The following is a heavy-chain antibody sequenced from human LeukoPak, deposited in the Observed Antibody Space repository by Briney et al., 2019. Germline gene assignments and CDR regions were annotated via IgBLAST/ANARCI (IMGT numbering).Heavy chain of an antibody. CDR1: GGTFTNYV. CDR2: IIPIFGTA. V-gene: IGHV1-69*13. D-gene: IGHD6-19*01. Sequence: ASVKVSCKASGGTFTNYVITWVRQAPGHGLEWMGGIIPIFGTAKYAQKFQGKVTITADESTNTAYMELSSLRSEDTAVYYCARDPFRYGAVAGTIDYWGQGTLVTVSS. J-gene: IGHJ4*02. CDR3: ARDPFRYGAVAGTIDY.